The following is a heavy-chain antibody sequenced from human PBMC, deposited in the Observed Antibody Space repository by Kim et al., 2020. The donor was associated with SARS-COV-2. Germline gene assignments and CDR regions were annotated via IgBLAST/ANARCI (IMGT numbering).Heavy chain of an antibody. CDR1: GFTFSSYW. CDR2: IKQDGSEK. D-gene: IGHD2-2*01. J-gene: IGHJ2*01. CDR3: ARVAYCSSTSCYIDWYFDL. Sequence: GGSLRLSCAASGFTFSSYWMSWVRQAPGKGLEWVANIKQDGSEKYYVDSVKGRFTISRDNAKNSLYLQMNSLRAEDTAVYYCARVAYCSSTSCYIDWYFDLWGRGTLVTVSS. V-gene: IGHV3-7*05.